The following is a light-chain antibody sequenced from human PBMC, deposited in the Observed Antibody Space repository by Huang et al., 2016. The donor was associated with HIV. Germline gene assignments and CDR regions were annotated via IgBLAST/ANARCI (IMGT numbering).Light chain of an antibody. Sequence: VMTQSTVTLYVSPGERATLSCRASKNVSSDLAWYQQRPGHPPRLLMYGASTRATGLPARFSGSGSGTEFTLTISSLQSEDFAVYYCQQYNKWPLFTFGPGTKVDIK. CDR1: KNVSSD. CDR2: GAS. J-gene: IGKJ3*01. V-gene: IGKV3-15*01. CDR3: QQYNKWPLFT.